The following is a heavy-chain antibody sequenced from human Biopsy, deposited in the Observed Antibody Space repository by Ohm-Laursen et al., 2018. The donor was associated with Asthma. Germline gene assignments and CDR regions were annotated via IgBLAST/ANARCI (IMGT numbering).Heavy chain of an antibody. D-gene: IGHD4-17*01. CDR2: HDHEEGGT. CDR3: ASDFPKDYVRYNFQF. Sequence: ASETVSCQISGYSLTDLSMHWVRQAPGQGLEWMGGHDHEEGGTVNARRFQGRVTMTEDTSTDTAYMELSSLSSDDTAVYYCASDFPKDYVRYNFQFWGQGTLVTVSS. V-gene: IGHV1-24*01. J-gene: IGHJ4*02. CDR1: GYSLTDLS.